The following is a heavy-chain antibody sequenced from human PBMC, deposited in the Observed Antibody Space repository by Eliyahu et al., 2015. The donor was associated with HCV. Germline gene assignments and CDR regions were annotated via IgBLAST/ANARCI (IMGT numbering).Heavy chain of an antibody. J-gene: IGHJ4*02. CDR2: INPNNGDT. Sequence: QVQLVQSGAEVQKPGASVKLSCKASGYTFXGXXXXXVHKAPGQGLEWMGWINPNNGDTNYAQKFKGRVTMTRDTSISTAYMELSSLRFDDRAVYYCARGGRYDWGSYRYSFLDYWGQGTLVTVSS. CDR3: ARGGRYDWGSYRYSFLDY. V-gene: IGHV1-2*02. D-gene: IGHD3-16*02. CDR1: GYTFXGXX.